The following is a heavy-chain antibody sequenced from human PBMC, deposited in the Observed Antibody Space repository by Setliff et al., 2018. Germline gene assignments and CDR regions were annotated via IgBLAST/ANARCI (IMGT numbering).Heavy chain of an antibody. V-gene: IGHV4-39*01. D-gene: IGHD3-10*01. CDR1: GGPFTNTNNY. CDR2: IYYTGDP. J-gene: IGHJ6*03. CDR3: ARHVGSRSRGYNYYYYYMDV. Sequence: PSETLSLTCSVSGGPFTNTNNYWGWIRQPPGKGLEWIGSIYYTGDPYYNPSLKSRVTMSVDTSRNQLSLKLTSVTAADTAVYYCARHVGSRSRGYNYYYYYMDVWGKGTTVTVSS.